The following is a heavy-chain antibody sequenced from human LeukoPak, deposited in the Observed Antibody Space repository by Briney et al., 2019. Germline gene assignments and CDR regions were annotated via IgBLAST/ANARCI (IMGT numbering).Heavy chain of an antibody. J-gene: IGHJ4*02. CDR2: ISSSSSTI. D-gene: IGHD3-10*01. V-gene: IGHV3-48*01. Sequence: GGSLRLSCAASGFTFSSYSMNWVRQAPGKGLEWVSYISSSSSTIYYADSVKGRFTISRDNAKNSLYLQMNSLRAEDTAVYYCATRGRGSPRYGSGSYFSYWGQGTLVTVSS. CDR1: GFTFSSYS. CDR3: ATRGRGSPRYGSGSYFSY.